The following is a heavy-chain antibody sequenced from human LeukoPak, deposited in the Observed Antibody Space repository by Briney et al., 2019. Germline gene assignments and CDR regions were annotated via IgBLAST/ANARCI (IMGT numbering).Heavy chain of an antibody. CDR3: ARTTILGVVTSFGY. CDR1: GYSFPSYW. J-gene: IGHJ4*02. V-gene: IGHV5-51*01. Sequence: GESLKISCKGSGYSFPSYWIGWVRQMPGKGPERMGIIYPGDSDTRYSPSFQGQVTISADKSISTAYLQWSSLKASDTAIYYCARTTILGVVTSFGYWGQGTLVTVSS. D-gene: IGHD3-3*01. CDR2: IYPGDSDT.